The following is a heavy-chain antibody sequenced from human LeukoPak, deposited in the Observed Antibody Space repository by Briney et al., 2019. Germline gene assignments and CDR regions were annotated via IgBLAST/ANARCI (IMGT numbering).Heavy chain of an antibody. Sequence: PGGSLRLSCAASGFTFSSYGMHWVRQAPGKGLEWVAVIWYDGSNKYYADSVKGRFTISRDNSKNTLYLQMNSLRAEDTAVYYCARALTMIRGVIGIAFDLWGQGTMVTVSP. CDR2: IWYDGSNK. CDR3: ARALTMIRGVIGIAFDL. V-gene: IGHV3-33*01. CDR1: GFTFSSYG. J-gene: IGHJ3*01. D-gene: IGHD3-10*01.